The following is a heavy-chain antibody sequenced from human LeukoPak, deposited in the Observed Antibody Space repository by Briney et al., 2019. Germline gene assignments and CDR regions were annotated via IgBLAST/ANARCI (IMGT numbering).Heavy chain of an antibody. V-gene: IGHV1-2*02. CDR1: GYTFTGYY. J-gene: IGHJ4*02. D-gene: IGHD3-9*01. CDR3: ARGPTVLRYFDWHKLYYFDY. CDR2: INPNSGGT. Sequence: AASVKVSCKASGYTFTGYYMHWVRQAPGQGLEWMGWINPNSGGTNYAQKFQGRVTMTRDTSISTAYMELSRLRSDDTAVYYCARGPTVLRYFDWHKLYYFDYWGQGTLVTVSS.